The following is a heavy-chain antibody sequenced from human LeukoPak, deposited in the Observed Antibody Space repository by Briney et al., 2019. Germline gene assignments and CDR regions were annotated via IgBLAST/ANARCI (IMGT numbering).Heavy chain of an antibody. CDR1: GDSINSLDL. D-gene: IGHD3-22*01. CDR2: MYLSGTT. Sequence: SGTLSLTCTVSGDSINSLDLWSWVRQPPGKGLEWIGKMYLSGTTHSNPSVKSRVTISIDKSKNQFFLNLSSVTAADTAVYYCAGLVGRYSSGLYYYYFDYWGQGTLVTVSS. J-gene: IGHJ4*02. CDR3: AGLVGRYSSGLYYYYFDY. V-gene: IGHV4-4*02.